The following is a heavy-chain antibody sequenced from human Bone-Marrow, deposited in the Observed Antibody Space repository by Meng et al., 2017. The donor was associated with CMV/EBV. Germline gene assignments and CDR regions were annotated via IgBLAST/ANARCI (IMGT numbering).Heavy chain of an antibody. J-gene: IGHJ4*02. V-gene: IGHV1-2*02. Sequence: ASVKVSCKASGYTFTDYYIHWVRQAPGQGLEWMGWINPNSGVTNYAQKFQGRVTMTRDTSVSTAYMELSRLSSDDTAVYYCARVIGRSLLNRPLPFDYWGQGTLVTVSS. CDR1: GYTFTDYY. D-gene: IGHD3-22*01. CDR3: ARVIGRSLLNRPLPFDY. CDR2: INPNSGVT.